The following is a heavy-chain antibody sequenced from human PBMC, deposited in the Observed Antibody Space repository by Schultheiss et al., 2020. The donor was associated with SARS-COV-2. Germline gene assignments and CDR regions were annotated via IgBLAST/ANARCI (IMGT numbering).Heavy chain of an antibody. CDR1: GGSISSYY. CDR2: IYYSGST. Sequence: SQTLSLTCTVSGGSISSYYWGWIRQPPGKGLEWIGSIYYSGSTYYNPSLKSRVTISVDTSKNQFSLKLSSVTAADTAVYYCARCVRIAAAGPGWFDPWGQGTLVTVSS. CDR3: ARCVRIAAAGPGWFDP. V-gene: IGHV4-39*01. J-gene: IGHJ5*02. D-gene: IGHD6-13*01.